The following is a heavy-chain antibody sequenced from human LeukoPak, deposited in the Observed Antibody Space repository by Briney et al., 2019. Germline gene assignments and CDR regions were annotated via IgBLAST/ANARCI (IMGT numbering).Heavy chain of an antibody. J-gene: IGHJ3*02. CDR3: ARVYYGSDDAFDI. CDR1: GFTFSSYE. CDR2: ISSSGSTI. D-gene: IGHD3-10*01. Sequence: GGSLRLSCAASGFTFSSYEMNWVRQAPGKGLEWVSYISSSGSTIYYADSVEGRFTISRDNAKNSLYLQMNSLRAEDTAVYYCARVYYGSDDAFDIWGQGTMVTVSS. V-gene: IGHV3-48*03.